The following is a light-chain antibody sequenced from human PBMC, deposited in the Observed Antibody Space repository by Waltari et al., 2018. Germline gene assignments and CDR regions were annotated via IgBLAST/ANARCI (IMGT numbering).Light chain of an antibody. Sequence: DIVMTQSPDSLSVSLGERATTKCKSSQSILDSSTKRNYIGWYQQKPGQPPKLLIYWASTREFGVPDRFSGSGSGTDFTLTINSLQPEDVAVYYCQQYYSSPPAWTFGQGTKVEIK. J-gene: IGKJ1*01. CDR1: QSILDSSTKRNY. CDR2: WAS. CDR3: QQYYSSPPAWT. V-gene: IGKV4-1*01.